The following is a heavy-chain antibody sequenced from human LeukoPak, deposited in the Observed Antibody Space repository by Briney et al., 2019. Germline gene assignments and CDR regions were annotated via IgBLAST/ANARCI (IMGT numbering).Heavy chain of an antibody. CDR1: GGFISLYY. Sequence: SQSLSLTCTVSGGFISLYYWRWIRQPPGKGLEWVGYIYNSGSTNYNPSLKSRVTISVDTSKNQFSLKLTSVTAADTAVYYCARASMIRGVQAYYYYMDVWGKGTTVTVSS. CDR3: ARASMIRGVQAYYYYMDV. CDR2: IYNSGST. J-gene: IGHJ6*03. V-gene: IGHV4-59*01. D-gene: IGHD3-10*01.